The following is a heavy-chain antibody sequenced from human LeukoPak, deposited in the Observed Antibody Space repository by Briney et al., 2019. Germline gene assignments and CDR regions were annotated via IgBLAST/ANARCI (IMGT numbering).Heavy chain of an antibody. CDR3: ARLPTIVGATTD. V-gene: IGHV4-39*01. CDR2: IYYSRST. CDR1: GGSISSSSYY. J-gene: IGHJ4*02. D-gene: IGHD1-26*01. Sequence: SETLSLTCTVSGGSISSSSYYWGWIRQPPGKGLEWIGSIYYSRSTYYNPSLKSRVTISVDTSKNQFSLKLSSVTAADTAVYYCARLPTIVGATTDWGQGTLVTVSS.